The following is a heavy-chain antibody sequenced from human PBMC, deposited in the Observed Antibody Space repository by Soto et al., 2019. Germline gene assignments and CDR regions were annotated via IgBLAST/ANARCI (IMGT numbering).Heavy chain of an antibody. CDR2: IYYSGST. CDR3: AREDRSQAAMDSGGFDY. V-gene: IGHV4-31*03. D-gene: IGHD2-2*01. Sequence: QVQLQESGPGLVKPSQTLSLTCTVSGGSISSGGYYWSWIRQHPGKGLEWIGYIYYSGSTYYNPSLKSRVTISVDTSKNQFSLKLSSVTAADTAVYYCAREDRSQAAMDSGGFDYWGQGTLVTVSS. CDR1: GGSISSGGYY. J-gene: IGHJ4*02.